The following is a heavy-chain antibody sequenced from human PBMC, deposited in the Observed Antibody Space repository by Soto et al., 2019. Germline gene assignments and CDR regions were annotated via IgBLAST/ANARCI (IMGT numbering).Heavy chain of an antibody. CDR2: GST. V-gene: IGHV4-59*01. J-gene: IGHJ6*02. CDR3: ARRIAAAGTSNYYGLDV. Sequence: GSTNSSPSLKSRVSISADTSKNQFSLKLSSVTAADTAVYYCARRIAAAGTSNYYGLDVWGQGTTVSVSS. D-gene: IGHD6-13*01.